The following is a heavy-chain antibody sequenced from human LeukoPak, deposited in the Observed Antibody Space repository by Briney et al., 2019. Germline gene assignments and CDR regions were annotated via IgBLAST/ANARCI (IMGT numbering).Heavy chain of an antibody. D-gene: IGHD1-1*01. V-gene: IGHV3-11*04. Sequence: GGSLRLSCVASGFTFSHDYMSWIRQAPGKGLEWVLTISTSGSTIYYADSVKGRFTISRDNAKNSLYLQMNSLRAEDTAVYYCARDVSGTGGKDYWGQGTLVTVSS. CDR1: GFTFSHDY. CDR2: ISTSGSTI. J-gene: IGHJ4*02. CDR3: ARDVSGTGGKDY.